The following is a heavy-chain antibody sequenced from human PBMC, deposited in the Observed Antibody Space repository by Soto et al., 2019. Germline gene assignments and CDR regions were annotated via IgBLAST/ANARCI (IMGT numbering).Heavy chain of an antibody. J-gene: IGHJ4*02. Sequence: GASVKVSCKASGFTFTSSAMQWVRQARGQRLEWIGWIVVGSGNTNYAQKFQERVTITRDMSTSTAYMELSSLRSEDTAVYYCAAHLGYSGYLQFAYWGQGTLVTVSS. CDR1: GFTFTSSA. CDR3: AAHLGYSGYLQFAY. CDR2: IVVGSGNT. D-gene: IGHD5-12*01. V-gene: IGHV1-58*02.